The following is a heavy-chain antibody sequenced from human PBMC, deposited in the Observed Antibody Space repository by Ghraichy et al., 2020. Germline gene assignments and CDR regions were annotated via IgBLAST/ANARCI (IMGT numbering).Heavy chain of an antibody. V-gene: IGHV3-23*01. CDR1: GFTFSSYA. J-gene: IGHJ6*02. Sequence: GESLRLSCAASGFTFSSYAMSWVRQAPGKGLEWVSVISGSGNRTYYADSVKGRFTISRDNSNNSLYLQMNSLRAEDTAVYHCAKGQGFVVTVSMDVWGQGTTVTVSS. CDR3: AKGQGFVVTVSMDV. D-gene: IGHD2-21*01. CDR2: ISGSGNRT.